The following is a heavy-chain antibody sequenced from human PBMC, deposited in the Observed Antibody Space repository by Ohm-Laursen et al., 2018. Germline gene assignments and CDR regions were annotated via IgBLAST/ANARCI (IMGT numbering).Heavy chain of an antibody. J-gene: IGHJ2*01. CDR2: INHSGST. Sequence: SETLSLTCTVSGGSISNYYWSWIRQPPGKGLEWIGEINHSGSTNYNPSLKSRVTISGDTSKNQFSLKLSSLTAADTAVYYCATDPSFDDNTRCFDLWGRGTLVTVSS. CDR3: ATDPSFDDNTRCFDL. CDR1: GGSISNYY. V-gene: IGHV4-34*09. D-gene: IGHD3-22*01.